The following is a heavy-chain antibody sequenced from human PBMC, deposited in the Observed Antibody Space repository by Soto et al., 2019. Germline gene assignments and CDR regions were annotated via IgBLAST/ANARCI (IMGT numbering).Heavy chain of an antibody. CDR2: IWYHGSNK. V-gene: IGHV3-33*01. CDR3: ASHTFSSGYYPYDAFDI. J-gene: IGHJ3*02. CDR1: GFTFSSYG. D-gene: IGHD3-22*01. Sequence: QVQLVESGGGVVQPGRSLRLSCAASGFTFSSYGMHWVRQAPGKGLEWVAVIWYHGSNKYYADSVKGRFTISRDNSKNTLYLQMNSLRAEDTAVYYCASHTFSSGYYPYDAFDIWGQGTMVTVSS.